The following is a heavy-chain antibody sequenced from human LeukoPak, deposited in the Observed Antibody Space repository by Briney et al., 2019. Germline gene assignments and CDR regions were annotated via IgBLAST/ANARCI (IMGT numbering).Heavy chain of an antibody. CDR1: GFTFSRNG. Sequence: GKSLRLSCAGSGFTFSRNGMHWVRQAPGKGLEWVAVISHDGSDKYYAGSVKGRFTISRDNYKNTLYLQMNSLRAEDTAVYYCAKDGMTPALDYWGQGTLVTVSS. CDR3: AKDGMTPALDY. J-gene: IGHJ4*02. CDR2: ISHDGSDK. V-gene: IGHV3-30*18.